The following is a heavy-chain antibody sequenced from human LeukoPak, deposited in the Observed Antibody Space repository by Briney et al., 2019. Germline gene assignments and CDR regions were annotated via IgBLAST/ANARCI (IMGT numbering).Heavy chain of an antibody. CDR3: ARDLDYGDYVAYYFDY. Sequence: GGSLRLSCAASGFTFSSYWMHWVRQAPGKGLVWVSRINSDGSSTSYADSVKGRFTISRDNAKNTLHLQVNSLRAEDTAVYYCARDLDYGDYVAYYFDYWGQGTLVTVSS. J-gene: IGHJ4*02. D-gene: IGHD4-17*01. CDR1: GFTFSSYW. V-gene: IGHV3-74*01. CDR2: INSDGSST.